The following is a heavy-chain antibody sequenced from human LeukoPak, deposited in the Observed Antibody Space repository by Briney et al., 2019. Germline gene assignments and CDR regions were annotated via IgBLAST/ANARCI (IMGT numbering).Heavy chain of an antibody. CDR1: GFTFTNYR. J-gene: IGHJ3*02. V-gene: IGHV3-21*01. D-gene: IGHD4-17*01. Sequence: GGCLRLSCAASGFTFTNYRMTWVREAPGKGLKWVSSISSTSGYIFYADSVQGLFTISRDNAKSSLYLQMNSLRAEDTAVYYCARENGDYADAFDIWGQGTMVTVSS. CDR3: ARENGDYADAFDI. CDR2: ISSTSGYI.